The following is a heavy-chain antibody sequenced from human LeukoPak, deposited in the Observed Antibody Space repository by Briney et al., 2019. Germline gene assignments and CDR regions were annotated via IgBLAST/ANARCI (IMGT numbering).Heavy chain of an antibody. D-gene: IGHD4-17*01. V-gene: IGHV3-23*01. Sequence: PGGSLRLSFAASGFTFSSYAMSWVRQAPGKGLEWVSAISGSGGSTYYADSVKGRFTISRDNSKNTLYLQMNSLRAEDTAVYYCAKESYRMTTVSPSGYWGQGTLVTVSS. J-gene: IGHJ4*02. CDR3: AKESYRMTTVSPSGY. CDR2: ISGSGGST. CDR1: GFTFSSYA.